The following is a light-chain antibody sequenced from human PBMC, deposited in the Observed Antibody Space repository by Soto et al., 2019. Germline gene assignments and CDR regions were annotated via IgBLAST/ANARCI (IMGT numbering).Light chain of an antibody. V-gene: IGKV3-20*01. CDR2: GAS. J-gene: IGKJ4*01. CDR1: QSVDSST. Sequence: EVVLTQSPGTLSLSPGERATLSCRASQSVDSSTLAWYQQKPGQAPRLLISGASKRATGTPARFSGSGSGTDFTLTVSRLGPEGFAVFYCQHFDDSLTFGGGTKVEIK. CDR3: QHFDDSLT.